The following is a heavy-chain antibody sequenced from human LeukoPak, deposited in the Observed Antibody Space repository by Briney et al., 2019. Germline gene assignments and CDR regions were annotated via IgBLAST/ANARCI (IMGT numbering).Heavy chain of an antibody. CDR2: IYYSGST. V-gene: IGHV4-39*01. J-gene: IGHJ4*02. CDR1: GGSISSSSYY. Sequence: PSETLSLTCTVSGGSISSSSYYWGWIRQPPGKGLEWIGSIYYSGSTYYNPSLKSRVTISVDTSKNQFSLKLSSVTAADTAVYYCARRVTAIRRGSGFDYWGQGTLVTVSS. CDR3: ARRVTAIRRGSGFDY. D-gene: IGHD2-21*02.